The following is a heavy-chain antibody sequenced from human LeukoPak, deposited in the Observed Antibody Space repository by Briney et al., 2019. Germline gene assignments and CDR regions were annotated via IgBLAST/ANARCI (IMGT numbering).Heavy chain of an antibody. J-gene: IGHJ4*02. V-gene: IGHV1-2*02. CDR1: EYTCTGYY. D-gene: IGHD5-18*01. Sequence: ASVKVSCKASEYTCTGYYMHWVRQAPGQGLEWMGWINPNSGGTNYAQKFQGRVTMTRDTSISTAYMELSRLRSDDTAVYYCARILDTAMVTDYWGQGTLVTVSS. CDR3: ARILDTAMVTDY. CDR2: INPNSGGT.